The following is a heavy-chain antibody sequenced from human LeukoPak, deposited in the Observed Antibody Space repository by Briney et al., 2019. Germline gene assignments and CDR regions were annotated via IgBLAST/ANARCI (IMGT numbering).Heavy chain of an antibody. CDR2: ISAYNGNT. V-gene: IGHV1-18*01. Sequence: ASVKVTCKASGYTFTSYGISWVRQAPGQGLEWMGWISAYNGNTNYAQKLQGRVTMTTDTSTSTAYMELRSLRSDDTAVYYCARDVRRGGSYDYWGQGTLVTVSS. D-gene: IGHD1-26*01. J-gene: IGHJ4*02. CDR3: ARDVRRGGSYDY. CDR1: GYTFTSYG.